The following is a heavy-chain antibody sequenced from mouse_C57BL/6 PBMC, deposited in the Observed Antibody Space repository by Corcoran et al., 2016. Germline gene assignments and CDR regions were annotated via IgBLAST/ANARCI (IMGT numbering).Heavy chain of an antibody. CDR3: ARWNAQGFAY. CDR1: GYTFTTYG. CDR2: INTYSGVP. V-gene: IGHV9-3*01. Sequence: QIQLVQSGPELKKPGETVKISCKASGYTFTTYGMSWVKQAPGKGLKWMGWINTYSGVPTYADDFKGRFAFSLETSASTAYLQINNLKNEDTATYVCARWNAQGFAYWGQGTLVTVSA. J-gene: IGHJ3*01.